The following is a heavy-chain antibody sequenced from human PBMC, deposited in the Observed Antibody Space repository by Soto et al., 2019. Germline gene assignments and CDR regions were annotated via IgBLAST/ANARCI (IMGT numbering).Heavy chain of an antibody. J-gene: IGHJ6*02. Sequence: SETLSLTCAVAGGSISSGGYSWSWIRQPPGKGLEWIGYIYQSGSTYYNPSLKSRVTISVDRSRNQFSLKLSSVTAADTAVYFCATQSYSNSGAYYYYAMDVWGQGTTVTVSS. V-gene: IGHV4-30-2*01. CDR1: GGSISSGGYS. D-gene: IGHD4-4*01. CDR3: ATQSYSNSGAYYYYAMDV. CDR2: IYQSGST.